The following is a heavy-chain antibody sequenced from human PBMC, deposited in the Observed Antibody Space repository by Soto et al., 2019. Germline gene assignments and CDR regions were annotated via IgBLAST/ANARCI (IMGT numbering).Heavy chain of an antibody. CDR2: IYAGNGDR. Sequence: ASGKVSCMASGYTFNKYSIHWVRQAPGQGREWMGWIYAGNGDRKYSQKFQGRLTLTMDTSASTVYMELSSLKSEDTAVYFCARDESDWGQGTMVTVSS. J-gene: IGHJ4*02. V-gene: IGHV1-3*01. CDR1: GYTFNKYS. CDR3: ARDESD.